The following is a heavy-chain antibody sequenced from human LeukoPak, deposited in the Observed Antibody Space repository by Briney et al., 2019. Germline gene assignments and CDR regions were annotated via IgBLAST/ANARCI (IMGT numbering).Heavy chain of an antibody. CDR2: INHSGNT. CDR1: GEFFGGSY. D-gene: IGHD6-13*01. V-gene: IGHV4-34*01. Sequence: SETLSLTCTVHGEFFGGSYWNWIRQSPGKGLEWIGEINHSGNTNYNPSLKSRVTIPVDTSQKQFSLRLSSVTAADTAVYYCARGLYLTTRGGAAAGFLDYWGQGNLVTVSS. CDR3: ARGLYLTTRGGAAAGFLDY. J-gene: IGHJ4*02.